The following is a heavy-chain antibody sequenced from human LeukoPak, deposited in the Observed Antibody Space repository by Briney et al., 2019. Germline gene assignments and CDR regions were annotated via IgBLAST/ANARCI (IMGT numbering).Heavy chain of an antibody. V-gene: IGHV4-34*01. J-gene: IGHJ4*02. CDR3: ARYPFDD. Sequence: SETLSLTCAVYGGSFSGYYWSWIRQPPGKGLEWIGEINHSGSTNYNPSLKSRVTISVDTSKNQFSLKLSSVTAADTAVYYCARYPFDDWGQGTLVTVSS. CDR1: GGSFSGYY. D-gene: IGHD1-26*01. CDR2: INHSGST.